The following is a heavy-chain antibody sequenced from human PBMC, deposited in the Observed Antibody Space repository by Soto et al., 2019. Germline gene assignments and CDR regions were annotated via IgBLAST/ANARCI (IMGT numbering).Heavy chain of an antibody. J-gene: IGHJ4*02. CDR1: GFSLTTDRVG. CDR2: IYWDDTK. V-gene: IGHV2-5*02. D-gene: IGHD1-26*01. CDR3: AHAYGGRSLY. Sequence: QITLKGSGPTLVKPTQTLTLTCTFSGFSLTTDRVGVGWIRQPPGEALEWLAVIYWDDTKTYRPSLESRLTITKDTSKNPVALTMSNMDSVDTATYYCAHAYGGRSLYWGQGTLVTVSS.